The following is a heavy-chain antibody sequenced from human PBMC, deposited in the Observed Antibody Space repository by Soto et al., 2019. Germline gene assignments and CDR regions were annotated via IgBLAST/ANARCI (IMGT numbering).Heavy chain of an antibody. J-gene: IGHJ6*02. V-gene: IGHV1-18*01. CDR2: ISAYNGNT. CDR3: ARVKGSGSYYAVGYYYYYGMDV. D-gene: IGHD3-10*01. CDR1: GYTFTSYG. Sequence: QVQLVQSGAEVKKPGASVKVSCKASGYTFTSYGISWVRQAPGQGLEWMGWISAYNGNTNYAQKLQGRGTMTTDTSTSTAYMELRSLRSDDTAVYYCARVKGSGSYYAVGYYYYYGMDVWGQGTTVTVSS.